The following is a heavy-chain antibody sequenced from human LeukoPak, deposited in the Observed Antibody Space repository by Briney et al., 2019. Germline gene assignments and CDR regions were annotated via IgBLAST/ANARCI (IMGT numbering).Heavy chain of an antibody. J-gene: IGHJ5*02. CDR1: GYTFTSYA. V-gene: IGHV7-4-1*02. D-gene: IGHD6-13*01. CDR2: INTNTGSP. Sequence: ASVKVSCKASGYTFTSYAMNWVRQAPGQGLEWMGWINTNTGSPTYAQGFTGRFVFSLDTSVSTAYLQISSLKAEDTAVYYCARDRRISAAAGSKYNWFDPWGQGTLVTVSS. CDR3: ARDRRISAAAGSKYNWFDP.